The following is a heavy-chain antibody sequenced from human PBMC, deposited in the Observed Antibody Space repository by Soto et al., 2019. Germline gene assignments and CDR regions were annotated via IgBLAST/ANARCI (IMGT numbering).Heavy chain of an antibody. Sequence: VKVSCKSSGFTFTSYAIHWLRQAPGQRPQWMGWINGGSGNTKYSQDFQGRVTFTRDTFATTAYLELSSLGSEDTAVYYCARVPPWGNSAGDYYIQHYDSWGQGTPVTVSS. J-gene: IGHJ4*02. CDR1: GFTFTSYA. CDR2: INGGSGNT. V-gene: IGHV1-3*01. CDR3: ARVPPWGNSAGDYYIQHYDS. D-gene: IGHD3-10*01.